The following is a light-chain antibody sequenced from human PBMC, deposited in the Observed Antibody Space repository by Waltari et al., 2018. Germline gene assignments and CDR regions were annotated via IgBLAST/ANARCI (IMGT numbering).Light chain of an antibody. CDR1: QSVIRY. CDR3: QLRSSWPLT. CDR2: DAY. J-gene: IGKJ4*01. V-gene: IGKV3-11*01. Sequence: EIVLTQSPAALSLSPGERATLSCRASQSVIRYLAWYQKQHGQAPRLLIYDAYNRATGVPARFSGSGSGTGFTTTIGRLEVEDSAVYYCQLRSSWPLTFGGGTRVEIK.